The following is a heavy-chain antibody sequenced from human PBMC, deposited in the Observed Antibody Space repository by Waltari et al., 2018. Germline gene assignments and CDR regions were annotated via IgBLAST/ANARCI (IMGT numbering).Heavy chain of an antibody. CDR1: GYTFTSYY. D-gene: IGHD3-3*01. Sequence: QVQLVQSGAEVKKPGASVKVSCKASGYTFTSYYMHWVRQAPGQGLEWMGIINPSGGSTSYAQKFQGRVTMTRDTSTSTVYMELSSVTAADTAVYYCARLSKGYYDFWSGGYWYFDLWGRGTLVTVSS. V-gene: IGHV1-46*01. J-gene: IGHJ2*01. CDR2: INPSGGST. CDR3: ARLSKGYYDFWSGGYWYFDL.